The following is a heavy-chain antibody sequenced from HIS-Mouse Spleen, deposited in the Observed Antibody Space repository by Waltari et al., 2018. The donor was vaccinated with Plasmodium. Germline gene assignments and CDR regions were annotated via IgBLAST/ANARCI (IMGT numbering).Heavy chain of an antibody. CDR2: IYTSGST. J-gene: IGHJ2*01. Sequence: QVQLQESGPGLVKPSETLSLTCTVSGGSISSYYWSWIRQPAGKGLEWIGRIYTSGSTNYNPPLKSRVTMSVDTSKNQFSLKLSSVTAADTAVYYCARDGANWGLYWYFDLWGRGTLVTVSS. D-gene: IGHD7-27*01. CDR3: ARDGANWGLYWYFDL. CDR1: GGSISSYY. V-gene: IGHV4-4*07.